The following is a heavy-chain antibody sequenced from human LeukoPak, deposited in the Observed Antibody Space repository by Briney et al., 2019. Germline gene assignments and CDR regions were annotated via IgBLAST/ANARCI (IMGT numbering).Heavy chain of an antibody. CDR3: ARSLLGQWLVRRSFDS. D-gene: IGHD6-19*01. CDR2: IGSSGSTT. V-gene: IGHV3-48*03. CDR1: GFTFSTYE. J-gene: IGHJ4*02. Sequence: GGSLRLSCEASGFTFSTYEMNWVRQTPGKGLEWVSCIGSSGSTTYYADSVKGRFTISRDNGKNSLYLNMNSLRAEDTAVYYCARSLLGQWLVRRSFDSWGQGTLVTVSS.